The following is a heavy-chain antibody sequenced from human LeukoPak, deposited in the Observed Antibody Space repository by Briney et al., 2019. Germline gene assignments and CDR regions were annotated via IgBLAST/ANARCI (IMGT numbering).Heavy chain of an antibody. CDR3: ARVVGFSSGWAGIFDY. D-gene: IGHD6-19*01. V-gene: IGHV1-2*02. J-gene: IGHJ4*02. Sequence: GASVKVSCKASGYTFTGYYMHWVRQAPGQGLEWIGWINPNSGGTNYAQKFHGRVTMTRDTSISTAYMELSRLRSDDTAVYYCARVVGFSSGWAGIFDYWGQGTLVTVSS. CDR1: GYTFTGYY. CDR2: INPNSGGT.